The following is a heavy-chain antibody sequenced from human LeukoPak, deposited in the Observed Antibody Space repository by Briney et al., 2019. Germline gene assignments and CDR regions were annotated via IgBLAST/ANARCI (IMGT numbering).Heavy chain of an antibody. CDR3: AKNINHLE. CDR1: GFMFSNFA. CDR2: ISTSGT. D-gene: IGHD1-14*01. V-gene: IGHV3-23*01. Sequence: GGSLRLSCAASGFMFSNFAMTWVRQAPGKGLEWVSVISTSGTYYAESVKGRFTISRDNSKNTLYLQMSSLRAEDTAVYYCAKNINHLEWGQGTLVTVSS. J-gene: IGHJ4*02.